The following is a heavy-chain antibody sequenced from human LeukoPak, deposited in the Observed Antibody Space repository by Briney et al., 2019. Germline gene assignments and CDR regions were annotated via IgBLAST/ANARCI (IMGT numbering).Heavy chain of an antibody. CDR3: AKGGKWDVTPFDY. J-gene: IGHJ4*02. Sequence: GSLSLSCAASGFPFTSYSMNWVRQAPGKGLEWVSTISGGGGSTYYADSVKGRFTISRDNSKNTLYLQVNSLRAEDTAVYYCAKGGKWDVTPFDYWGQGTLVTVSS. D-gene: IGHD1-26*01. CDR1: GFPFTSYS. CDR2: ISGGGGST. V-gene: IGHV3-23*01.